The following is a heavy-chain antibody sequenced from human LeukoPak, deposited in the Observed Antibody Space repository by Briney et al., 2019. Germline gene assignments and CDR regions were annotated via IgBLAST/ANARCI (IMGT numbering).Heavy chain of an antibody. D-gene: IGHD3-22*01. J-gene: IGHJ3*02. Sequence: ASVKVSCKASGYTFTSYGISWVRQAPGQGLEWMGWISAYNGNTNYAQKLQGRVTMTTDTSTSTAYMELRSLRSDDTAVYYCARDITMIVVVPGSDAFDIWGQGTMVTVSS. CDR2: ISAYNGNT. CDR3: ARDITMIVVVPGSDAFDI. CDR1: GYTFTSYG. V-gene: IGHV1-18*01.